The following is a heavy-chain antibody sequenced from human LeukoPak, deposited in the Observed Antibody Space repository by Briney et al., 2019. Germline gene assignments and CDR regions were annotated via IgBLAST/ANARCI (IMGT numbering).Heavy chain of an antibody. Sequence: SETLSLTCTVSGGSISSSSYNWGWIRQPPGKGLEWIGNIHYSGSTYYNPSLESRVTISVDTSKNQFSLKLNSVTVADRAVYHCARRGSSVHYMDVWGKGTTVTVSS. D-gene: IGHD6-19*01. CDR2: IHYSGST. V-gene: IGHV4-39*01. CDR1: GGSISSSSYN. J-gene: IGHJ6*03. CDR3: ARRGSSVHYMDV.